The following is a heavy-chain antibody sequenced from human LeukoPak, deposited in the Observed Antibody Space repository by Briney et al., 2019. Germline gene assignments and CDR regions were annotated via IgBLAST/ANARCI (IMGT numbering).Heavy chain of an antibody. J-gene: IGHJ4*02. D-gene: IGHD7-27*01. V-gene: IGHV4-38-2*02. CDR3: ARANWGSRYFDY. CDR2: IYHSGST. Sequence: SETLSLTCTVSGYSISSGYYWGWIRQPPGKGLEWIGSIYHSGSTYYNPSLKSRVTISVDTSKNQFSLKLSSVTAADTAVYYCARANWGSRYFDYWGQGTLVTVSS. CDR1: GYSISSGYY.